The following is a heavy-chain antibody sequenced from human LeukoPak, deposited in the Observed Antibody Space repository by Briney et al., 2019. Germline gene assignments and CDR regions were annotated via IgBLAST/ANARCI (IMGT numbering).Heavy chain of an antibody. CDR2: ITSGGGT. CDR1: GFTVSNNY. CDR3: ARGAWD. Sequence: GGSLRLSCAASGFTVSNNYMSWVRQAPGKGLEWVSVITSGGGTYYADSVWGRFTISRDNSENTLSLQMNSLRAEDTAVYYCARGAWDWGQGTLVTVSS. J-gene: IGHJ4*02. V-gene: IGHV3-53*01.